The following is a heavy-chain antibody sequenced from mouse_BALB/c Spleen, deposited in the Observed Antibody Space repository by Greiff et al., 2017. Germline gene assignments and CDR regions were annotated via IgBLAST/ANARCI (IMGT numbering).Heavy chain of an antibody. CDR2: ISSGGSYT. CDR1: GFTFSSYT. V-gene: IGHV5-6-4*01. D-gene: IGHD1-2*01. CDR3: TSSTTATFAY. Sequence: EVHLVESGGGLVKPGGSLKLSCAASGFTFSSYTMSWVRQTPEKRLEWVATISSGGSYTYYPDSVKGRFTISRDNAKNTLYLQMSSLKSEDTAMHYCTSSTTATFAYWGQGTLVTVSA. J-gene: IGHJ3*01.